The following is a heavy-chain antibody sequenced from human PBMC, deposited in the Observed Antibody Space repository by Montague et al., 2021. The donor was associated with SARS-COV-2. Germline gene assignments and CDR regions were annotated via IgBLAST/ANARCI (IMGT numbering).Heavy chain of an antibody. Sequence: SETLSLTCTVSGGSISSYYWSWIRQPPGKGLEWIGYIYYSGSTNXNPSLKSRVTISVDTSKNQFSLKLSSVTAEDTALYYCAKDRALLPYSLHCSSTSCYESAGYYYYGMDVWGQGTTVTVSS. CDR1: GGSISSYY. V-gene: IGHV4-59*01. D-gene: IGHD2-2*01. CDR3: AKDRALLPYSLHCSSTSCYESAGYYYYGMDV. CDR2: IYYSGST. J-gene: IGHJ6*02.